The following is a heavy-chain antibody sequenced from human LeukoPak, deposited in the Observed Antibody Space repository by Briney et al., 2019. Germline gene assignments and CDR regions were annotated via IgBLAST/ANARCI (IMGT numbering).Heavy chain of an antibody. CDR2: IYTSGST. D-gene: IGHD3-22*01. CDR1: AGSVSSHF. J-gene: IGHJ4*02. CDR3: ARQHCYDSGGFSTYFDY. Sequence: SETLSLTCTVSAGSVSSHFWSWIRQPAGKGLEWIGRIYTSGSTNYNPSLKSRVTMSVDTSKNQFSLNLSSVTAADTAVYYCARQHCYDSGGFSTYFDYWGQGTLVTVSS. V-gene: IGHV4-4*07.